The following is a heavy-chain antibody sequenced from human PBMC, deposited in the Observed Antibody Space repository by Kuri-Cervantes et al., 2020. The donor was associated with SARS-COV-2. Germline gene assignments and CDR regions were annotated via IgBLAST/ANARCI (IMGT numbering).Heavy chain of an antibody. CDR3: ARPRYGDYDGAFDI. Sequence: SETLSLTCTVFGGSISSYYWSWIRQPPGKGLEWIGYIYYSGSTNYNPSLKSRVTISVDTSMNQFSLKLSSVTAADTAVYYCARPRYGDYDGAFDIWGQGTMVTVSS. D-gene: IGHD4-17*01. J-gene: IGHJ3*02. CDR2: IYYSGST. CDR1: GGSISSYY. V-gene: IGHV4-59*12.